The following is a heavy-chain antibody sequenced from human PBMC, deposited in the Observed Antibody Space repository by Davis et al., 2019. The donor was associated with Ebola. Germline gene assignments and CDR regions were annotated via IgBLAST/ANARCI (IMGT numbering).Heavy chain of an antibody. J-gene: IGHJ6*02. V-gene: IGHV3-7*03. CDR3: AREGGRTYYDFWSGYYYYYGMDV. D-gene: IGHD3-3*01. CDR1: GFTVSSNY. Sequence: GESLKISCAASGFTVSSNYMSWVRQAPGKGLEWVANIKQDGSEKYYVDSVKGRFTISRDNAKNSLYLQMNSLRAEDTAVYYCAREGGRTYYDFWSGYYYYYGMDVWGQGTTVTVSS. CDR2: IKQDGSEK.